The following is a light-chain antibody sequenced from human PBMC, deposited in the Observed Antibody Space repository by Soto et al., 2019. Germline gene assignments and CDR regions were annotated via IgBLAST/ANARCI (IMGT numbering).Light chain of an antibody. CDR2: EVS. V-gene: IGLV2-14*01. Sequence: QSALTQPASVSGSPGQSITISCTGTSSDLGGYDYVSWYQLHPGKAPKLMVFEVSNRPSGVSYLFSGSKSGNTASLTISGLQAEDEADYFSSSYSISTAYLFGTGTKLTVL. CDR3: SSYSISTAYL. CDR1: SSDLGGYDY. J-gene: IGLJ1*01.